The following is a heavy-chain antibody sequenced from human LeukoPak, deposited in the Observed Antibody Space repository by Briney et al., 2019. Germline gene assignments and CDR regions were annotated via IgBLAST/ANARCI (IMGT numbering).Heavy chain of an antibody. V-gene: IGHV1-2*02. CDR2: INPNSGGT. Sequence: GASVKVSCKASGYTFTGYYMHWVRQAPGQGLEWMGWINPNSGGTNYAQKFQGRVTMTRDTSISTAYMELSRLRSDDTAVYYCARDIAAAAGRIRHDYWGQGTLVTVSS. CDR1: GYTFTGYY. J-gene: IGHJ4*02. CDR3: ARDIAAAAGRIRHDY. D-gene: IGHD6-13*01.